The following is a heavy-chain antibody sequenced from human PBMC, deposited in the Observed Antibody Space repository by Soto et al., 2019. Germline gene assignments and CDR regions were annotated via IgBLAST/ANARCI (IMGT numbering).Heavy chain of an antibody. V-gene: IGHV1-69*13. CDR1: GGTFSSYA. J-gene: IGHJ3*02. D-gene: IGHD3-3*01. Sequence: AVKVSCKASGGTFSSYAISWVRQAPGQGLEWMGGIIPIFGTANYAQKFQGRVTITADESTSTAYMGLSSLRSEDTAVYYCARGLLEGNPIWGQGTMVTVSS. CDR3: ARGLLEGNPI. CDR2: IIPIFGTA.